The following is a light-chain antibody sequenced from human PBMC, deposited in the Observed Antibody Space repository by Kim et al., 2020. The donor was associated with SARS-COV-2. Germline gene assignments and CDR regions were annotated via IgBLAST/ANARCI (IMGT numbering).Light chain of an antibody. J-gene: IGLJ2*01. Sequence: ISVYWHQKRQERAPRLIIYDHYELHSGIPGRFAGSKYGTSATLDITGLQTGAEAEYDCGTWDNSLGVVTFGGGPQLTVL. V-gene: IGLV1-51*01. CDR1: IS. CDR3: GTWDNSLGVVT. CDR2: DHY.